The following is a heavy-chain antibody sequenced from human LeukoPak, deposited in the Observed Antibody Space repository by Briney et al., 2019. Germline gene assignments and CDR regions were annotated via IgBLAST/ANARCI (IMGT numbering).Heavy chain of an antibody. V-gene: IGHV3-33*03. D-gene: IGHD3-10*02. CDR2: TLSDGSFS. CDR1: GFSFRSYG. Sequence: PGGSLRLSCAASGFSFRSYGMHWVRQAPGKGLEWVTYTLSDGSFSYYADSVKGRFSISKDNAKNSLYLQMNSLRAEDTAVYYCAELGITMIGGVWGKGTTVTISS. J-gene: IGHJ6*04. CDR3: AELGITMIGGV.